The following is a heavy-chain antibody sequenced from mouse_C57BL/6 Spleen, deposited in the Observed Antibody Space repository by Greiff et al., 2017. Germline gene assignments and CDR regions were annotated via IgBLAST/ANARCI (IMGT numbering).Heavy chain of an antibody. CDR1: GYAFSSSW. Sequence: QVQLEQSGPELVKPGASVKISCKASGYAFSSSWMNWVKQRPGKGLEWIGRIYPGDGDTNYNGKFKGKATLTADKSSSTAYMQLSSLTSEDSAVYFCARGVLRSHFDYWGQGTTLTVSS. D-gene: IGHD1-1*01. CDR2: IYPGDGDT. J-gene: IGHJ2*01. CDR3: ARGVLRSHFDY. V-gene: IGHV1-82*01.